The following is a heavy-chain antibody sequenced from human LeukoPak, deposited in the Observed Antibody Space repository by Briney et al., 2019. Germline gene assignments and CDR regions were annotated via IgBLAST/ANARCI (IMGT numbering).Heavy chain of an antibody. Sequence: SETLSLTCTVSGYFISTGYYWGWIRQSPGKGLEWIAIIYHSGNKYYNPSLKSRVTISVDTSKNQFSLKLTSVTAADTAVYYCARGALVSYSSSWYWYFDYWGQGTLVTVSS. D-gene: IGHD6-13*01. CDR2: IYHSGNK. CDR1: GYFISTGYY. J-gene: IGHJ4*02. CDR3: ARGALVSYSSSWYWYFDY. V-gene: IGHV4-38-2*02.